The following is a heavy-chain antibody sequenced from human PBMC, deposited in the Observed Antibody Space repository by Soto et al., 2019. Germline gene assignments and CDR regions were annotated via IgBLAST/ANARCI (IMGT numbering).Heavy chain of an antibody. V-gene: IGHV2-5*01. CDR2: IYWNDDK. CDR3: AHRRPATTSSSRYYCDY. J-gene: IGHJ4*02. CDR1: GFSLSTSGVG. D-gene: IGHD6-6*01. Sequence: SGPTLVNPTQTLTLTCTFSGFSLSTSGVGVGWIRQPPGKALEWLAIIYWNDDKRYSPSLQSGITITKDTSKNQVVLTMTNMDPVDTATYYCAHRRPATTSSSRYYCDYWGQGTLVTVSS.